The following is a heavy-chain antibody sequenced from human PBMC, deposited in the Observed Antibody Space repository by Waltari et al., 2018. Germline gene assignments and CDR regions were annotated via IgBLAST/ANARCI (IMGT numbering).Heavy chain of an antibody. J-gene: IGHJ1*01. CDR1: GGSISSSSYY. V-gene: IGHV4-39*01. D-gene: IGHD2-15*01. CDR3: ARHWWELQAVHFQH. CDR2: IYYSGST. Sequence: QLQLQESGPGLVKPSETLSLTCTVSGGSISSSSYYWGWLRQPPGKGLEWIGSIYYSGSTYYNPSLKSRVTISVDTSKNQFSLKLSSVTAADTAVYYCARHWWELQAVHFQHWGQGTLVTVSS.